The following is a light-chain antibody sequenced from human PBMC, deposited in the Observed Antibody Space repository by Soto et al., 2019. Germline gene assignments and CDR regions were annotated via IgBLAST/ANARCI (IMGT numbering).Light chain of an antibody. V-gene: IGKV3-15*01. CDR1: QSVSSN. CDR3: QQYNKWPPWT. Sequence: EIVMTQSPATLSVSPGQGATLSCRASQSVSSNLAWYQQKPGQAPRLLIYDASTRATGIPARFSGSGSGTELPLTISSLQSEDFAVYYCQQYNKWPPWTFGQGTKVEIK. J-gene: IGKJ1*01. CDR2: DAS.